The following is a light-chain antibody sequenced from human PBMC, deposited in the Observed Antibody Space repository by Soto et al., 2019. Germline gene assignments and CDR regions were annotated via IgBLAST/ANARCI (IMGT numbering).Light chain of an antibody. J-gene: IGLJ2*01. Sequence: QSVVTQPPSASGTPGQGVTISCSGSSSNIGVNTVNWYQQIPGTAPKLLIYSNNLRPSGVPDRFSGSKSGTSASLAISGLQSEDEADYHCASWDDSLNGVVFGGGTKLTVL. CDR1: SSNIGVNT. CDR3: ASWDDSLNGVV. V-gene: IGLV1-44*01. CDR2: SNN.